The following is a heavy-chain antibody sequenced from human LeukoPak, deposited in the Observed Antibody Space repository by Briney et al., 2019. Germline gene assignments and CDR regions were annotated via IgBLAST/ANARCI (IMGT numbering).Heavy chain of an antibody. D-gene: IGHD3-22*01. J-gene: IGHJ4*02. V-gene: IGHV3-30*18. CDR2: ITYDGSNK. CDR1: GFTFSSYA. Sequence: GGSLRLSCAASGFTFSSYAMSWVRQAPGKGLEWVAVITYDGSNKYYADSVKGRFTISRDNSKNTLYLQMNSLRAEDTAVYYCAKVSNAGYYYDKSAAYFDYWGQGTLVTVSS. CDR3: AKVSNAGYYYDKSAAYFDY.